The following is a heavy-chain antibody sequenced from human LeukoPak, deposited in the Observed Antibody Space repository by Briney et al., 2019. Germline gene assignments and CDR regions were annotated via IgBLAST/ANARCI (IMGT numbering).Heavy chain of an antibody. V-gene: IGHV4-4*08. D-gene: IGHD2-2*02. CDR2: IYTSGST. CDR3: AREVVVPAAIRDHDAFDI. Sequence: PGGSQRLSCAASGFTFSSYWMSWVRQAPGKGLEWIGRIYTSGSTNYNPSLKSRVTISVDTSKNQFSLKLSSVTAADTAVYYCAREVVVPAAIRDHDAFDIWGQGTMVTVSS. J-gene: IGHJ3*02. CDR1: GFTFSSYW.